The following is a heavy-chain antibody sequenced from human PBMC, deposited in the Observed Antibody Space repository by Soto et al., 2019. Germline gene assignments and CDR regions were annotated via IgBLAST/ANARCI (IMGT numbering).Heavy chain of an antibody. CDR3: AADPEFYYGWGKYPQGVFDI. CDR1: GFTYTSSA. D-gene: IGHD3-16*01. J-gene: IGHJ3*02. Sequence: SVKVSCKASGFTYTSSAMQWVRQARGQRLEWIGWIVVGSGNTNYAQKFQERVTITRDMSTSTAYMELSSLRSEDTAVYYCAADPEFYYGWGKYPQGVFDISGQGTMVIVSS. V-gene: IGHV1-58*02. CDR2: IVVGSGNT.